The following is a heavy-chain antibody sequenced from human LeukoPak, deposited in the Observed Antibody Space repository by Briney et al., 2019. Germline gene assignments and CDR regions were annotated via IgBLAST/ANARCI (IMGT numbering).Heavy chain of an antibody. V-gene: IGHV3-23*01. J-gene: IGHJ4*02. CDR2: IIGSSGDT. CDR1: GGSITGYY. D-gene: IGHD5-12*01. Sequence: PSETLSLTCAVYGGSITGYYWSWIRQTPGKGLEWVSLIIGSSGDTFYADSVKGRFTISRDNSKNRLYLQMNSLRAEDTALYYCAKGAYDYIEVGYFDYWGQGTLVTVSS. CDR3: AKGAYDYIEVGYFDY.